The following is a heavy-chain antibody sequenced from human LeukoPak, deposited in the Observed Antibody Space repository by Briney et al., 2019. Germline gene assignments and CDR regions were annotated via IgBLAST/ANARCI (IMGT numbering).Heavy chain of an antibody. CDR1: GGSFSGYY. CDR3: ARGRGGSGSYYDY. V-gene: IGHV4-34*01. CDR2: INHSGST. J-gene: IGHJ4*02. D-gene: IGHD3-10*01. Sequence: SETLSLTCAVYGGSFSGYYWSWIRQPPGKGLEWIGEINHSGSTNYNPSLKSRVTISVDTSNHQFPLKLSSVTAADTAVYYCARGRGGSGSYYDYWGQGTLVTVSS.